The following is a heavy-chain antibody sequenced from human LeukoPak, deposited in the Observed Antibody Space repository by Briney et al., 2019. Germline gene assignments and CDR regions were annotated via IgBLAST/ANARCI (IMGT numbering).Heavy chain of an antibody. CDR1: GFTFSSYW. Sequence: GGSLRLSCAASGFTFSSYWMSWVRQAPGKGLEWVANIKQDGSEKYYADSVKGRFTISRDNSKNTLYLQMNSLRAEDTAVYYCAKDAYDFPMDVWGKGTTVTVSS. CDR2: IKQDGSEK. CDR3: AKDAYDFPMDV. J-gene: IGHJ6*03. V-gene: IGHV3-7*01. D-gene: IGHD3-3*01.